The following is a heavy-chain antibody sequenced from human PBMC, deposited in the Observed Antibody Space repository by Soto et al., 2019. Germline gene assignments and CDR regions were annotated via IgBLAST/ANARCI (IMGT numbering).Heavy chain of an antibody. CDR1: GYMFSRYG. Sequence: QVQLVESGEGVVQPGRPLRLSCVASGYMFSRYGMHWVRQAPGKGLEWVAVISNDGSQTTYGDSVKGRFTISRDNSKNTVYLQMNSLTTEDTAVYYCANGFCGTNCYYFPNWGQGTLVTVST. D-gene: IGHD2-21*02. CDR3: ANGFCGTNCYYFPN. V-gene: IGHV3-30*18. J-gene: IGHJ4*02. CDR2: ISNDGSQT.